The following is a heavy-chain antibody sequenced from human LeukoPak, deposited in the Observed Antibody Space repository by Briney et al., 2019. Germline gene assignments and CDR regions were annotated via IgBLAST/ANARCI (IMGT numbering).Heavy chain of an antibody. Sequence: SETLSLTCAVYGGSFSGYYWSWIRQPPGKGLEWIGEINHSGSTNYNPSLKSRVTISVDTSKNQFSLKLSSVTAADTAVYYCARGLRGYCYGHHYWGQGTLVTVSS. CDR1: GGSFSGYY. V-gene: IGHV4-34*01. CDR2: INHSGST. D-gene: IGHD5-18*01. J-gene: IGHJ4*02. CDR3: ARGLRGYCYGHHY.